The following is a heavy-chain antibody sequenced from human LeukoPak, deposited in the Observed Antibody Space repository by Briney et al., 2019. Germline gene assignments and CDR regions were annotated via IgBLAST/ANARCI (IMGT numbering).Heavy chain of an antibody. J-gene: IGHJ4*02. Sequence: PGGSLRLSCAASGFTFSSYSMNWVRQAPGKGLEWVAGISASGGSTYSADSVKGRFTISRDNSKNTLYLQMNSLRAEDTALYYCAKTGGIAAAHWGQGTLVTVSS. D-gene: IGHD6-13*01. CDR2: ISASGGST. CDR3: AKTGGIAAAH. V-gene: IGHV3-23*01. CDR1: GFTFSSYS.